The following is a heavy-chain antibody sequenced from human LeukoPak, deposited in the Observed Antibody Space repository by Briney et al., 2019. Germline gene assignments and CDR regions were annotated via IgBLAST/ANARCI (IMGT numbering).Heavy chain of an antibody. CDR3: ARSLSYDSSGYPYYFDY. V-gene: IGHV3-21*01. J-gene: IGHJ4*02. Sequence: GGSLRLSCAVSGFTFSDYWMNWVRQAPGKGLEWVSSISSSSSYIYYADSVKGRFTISRDNAKNSLYLQMNSLRAEDTAVYYCARSLSYDSSGYPYYFDYWGQGTLVTVSS. CDR2: ISSSSSYI. CDR1: GFTFSDYW. D-gene: IGHD3-22*01.